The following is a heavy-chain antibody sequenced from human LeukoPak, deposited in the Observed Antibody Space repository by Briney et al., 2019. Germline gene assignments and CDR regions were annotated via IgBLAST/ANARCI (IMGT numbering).Heavy chain of an antibody. J-gene: IGHJ4*02. CDR2: ISSSSSYI. V-gene: IGHV3-21*01. Sequence: GGSLRLSCAASGFTFSSYSMDWDRQAPGKGLEWVSSISSSSSYIYYADSVKGRFTISRDNAKNSLYLQMNSLRAEETAVYYCARDVGAYGYFDYWGQGTLVTVSS. D-gene: IGHD1-26*01. CDR1: GFTFSSYS. CDR3: ARDVGAYGYFDY.